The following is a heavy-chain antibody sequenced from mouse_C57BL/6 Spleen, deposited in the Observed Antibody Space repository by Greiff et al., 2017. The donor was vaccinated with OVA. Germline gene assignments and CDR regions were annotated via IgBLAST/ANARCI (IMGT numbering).Heavy chain of an antibody. D-gene: IGHD2-4*01. Sequence: EVQGVESGPGLAKPSQTLSLTCSVTGYSIPSDYWNWIRKFPGNKLEYMGYISYSGSTYYNPSLKSRISITRDTSKNQYYLQLNSVTTEDTATYYCARGDYDGFAYWGQGTLVTVSA. J-gene: IGHJ3*01. V-gene: IGHV3-8*01. CDR2: ISYSGST. CDR3: ARGDYDGFAY. CDR1: GYSIPSDY.